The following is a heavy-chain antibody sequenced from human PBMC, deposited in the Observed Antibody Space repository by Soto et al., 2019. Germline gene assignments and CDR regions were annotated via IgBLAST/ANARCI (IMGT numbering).Heavy chain of an antibody. Sequence: PGGSLRLSCAASGFTFSSYAMSWVLQAPGKGLEWVSAISGSGGSTYYADSVKGRFTISRDNSKNTLYLQMNSLRAEDTAVYYCAGGVMITFGGVIRASAAFDICGQGTMVTVSS. CDR2: ISGSGGST. J-gene: IGHJ3*02. CDR1: GFTFSSYA. CDR3: AGGVMITFGGVIRASAAFDI. D-gene: IGHD3-16*02. V-gene: IGHV3-23*01.